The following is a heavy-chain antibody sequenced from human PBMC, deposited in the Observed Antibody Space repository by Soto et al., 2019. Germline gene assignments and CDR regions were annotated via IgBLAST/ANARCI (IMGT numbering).Heavy chain of an antibody. D-gene: IGHD6-13*01. V-gene: IGHV4-59*01. Sequence: SETLSLTCSVSGGSMRNYYWNWIRQPPGRGLEWIGYVYHSGSTNYNPSLKSRVSMSVDVYRNHFSLTLHSVTAADTAVYFCTSSYSTTSSPDYWGQGPLVTVSS. CDR2: VYHSGST. CDR1: GGSMRNYY. J-gene: IGHJ4*02. CDR3: TSSYSTTSSPDY.